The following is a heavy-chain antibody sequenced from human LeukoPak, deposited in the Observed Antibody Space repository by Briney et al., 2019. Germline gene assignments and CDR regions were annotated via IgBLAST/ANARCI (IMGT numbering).Heavy chain of an antibody. CDR2: LSYDGSNK. Sequence: GGSLRLSCAASGFSFSSYTTHWVRQAPGKGLEWVAVLSYDGSNKYYADSVKGRFTISRDNSKNTLYLQLNSLRAEDTAVYYCAKGTSSSCYSAPNYWGQGTLVTVSS. J-gene: IGHJ4*02. D-gene: IGHD2-15*01. CDR1: GFSFSSYT. CDR3: AKGTSSSCYSAPNY. V-gene: IGHV3-30*04.